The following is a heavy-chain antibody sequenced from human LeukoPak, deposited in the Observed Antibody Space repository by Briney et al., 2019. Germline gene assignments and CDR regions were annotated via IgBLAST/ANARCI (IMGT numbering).Heavy chain of an antibody. J-gene: IGHJ4*02. CDR1: GFTFSGYS. D-gene: IGHD5-12*01. CDR3: ARKSGYARDY. Sequence: PGGSLRLSCAASGFTFSGYSLNWIRQPPGKGLEWIGEINHSGSTSNHNPSLKSRVTMSVDTSKNQFSLKLSSVTAADTAVYYCARKSGYARDYWGQGNLVTVSS. CDR2: INHSGST. V-gene: IGHV4-34*01.